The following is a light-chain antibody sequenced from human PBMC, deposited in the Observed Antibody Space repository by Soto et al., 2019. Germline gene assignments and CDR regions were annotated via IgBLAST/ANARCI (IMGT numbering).Light chain of an antibody. CDR1: QSISSY. Sequence: DIQMTQSPSSLYASVGDRVTITCRASQSISSYLNWYQQKPGKAPKLLIYAASSLQSGVPSRFSGSGSGTDFTLTISSLQPEDFATYYCQQSYSTPRVTFGPGTKVDIK. V-gene: IGKV1-39*01. J-gene: IGKJ3*01. CDR2: AAS. CDR3: QQSYSTPRVT.